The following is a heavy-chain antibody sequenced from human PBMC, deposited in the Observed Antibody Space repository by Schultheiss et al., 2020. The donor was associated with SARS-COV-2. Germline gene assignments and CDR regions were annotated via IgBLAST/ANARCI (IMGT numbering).Heavy chain of an antibody. CDR3: VKEGASYDILTGYSNPWGMDV. D-gene: IGHD3-9*01. Sequence: SVKVSCKASGGTFSSYAISWVRQAPGQGLEWMGGIIPIFGTANYAQKFQGRVTITADESTSTAYRELSSLRSEDTAVYYCVKEGASYDILTGYSNPWGMDVWGQGATVTVSS. V-gene: IGHV1-69*13. CDR2: IIPIFGTA. CDR1: GGTFSSYA. J-gene: IGHJ6*02.